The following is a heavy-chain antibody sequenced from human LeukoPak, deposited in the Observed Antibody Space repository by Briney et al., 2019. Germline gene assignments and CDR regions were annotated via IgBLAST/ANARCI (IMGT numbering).Heavy chain of an antibody. CDR3: ARVLVGAHFDY. Sequence: GGSLRLSCAASGFTFSSYWMHWVRQAPGKGLVWVSRINSDGSSTSYADSVKGRFTISRDNAKNTLYLQVNRLRAEDTAVYYCARVLVGAHFDYWGQGTLVTVSS. V-gene: IGHV3-74*01. CDR1: GFTFSSYW. CDR2: INSDGSST. D-gene: IGHD1-26*01. J-gene: IGHJ4*02.